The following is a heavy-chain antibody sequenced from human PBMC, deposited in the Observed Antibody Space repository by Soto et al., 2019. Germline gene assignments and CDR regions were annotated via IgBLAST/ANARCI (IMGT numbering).Heavy chain of an antibody. CDR2: INYSGTS. CDR3: ARVPPTSPDYYYFAMHA. CDR1: GGSIRSGDYY. V-gene: IGHV4-30-4*01. Sequence: SETLSLTCIFAGGSIRSGDYYWSWVREPPGKGLEWIGYINYSGTSHFNPSLKSRVTISLAASMNQFSLSLTSVTAADTAVYYCARVPPTSPDYYYFAMHAWGKGTTVTAP. J-gene: IGHJ6*04.